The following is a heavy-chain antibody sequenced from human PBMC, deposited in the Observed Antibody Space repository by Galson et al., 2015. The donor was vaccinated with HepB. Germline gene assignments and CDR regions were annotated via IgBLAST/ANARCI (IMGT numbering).Heavy chain of an antibody. Sequence: SVKVSCKASGYTFTGYYMHWVRQAPGQGLEWMGWINPNSGGTNYAEKFQGRVTLTRDTSIRTAYMELSRLRSDDTAVYYCAVQVGTTSYFDYWGQGTLVTVSS. V-gene: IGHV1-2*02. J-gene: IGHJ4*02. CDR3: AVQVGTTSYFDY. CDR1: GYTFTGYY. D-gene: IGHD1-1*01. CDR2: INPNSGGT.